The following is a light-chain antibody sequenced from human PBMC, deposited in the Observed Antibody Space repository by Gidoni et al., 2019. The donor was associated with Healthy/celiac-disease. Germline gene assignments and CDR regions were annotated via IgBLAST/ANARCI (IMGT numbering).Light chain of an antibody. CDR3: QQSYSTPPLT. V-gene: IGKV1-39*01. CDR1: QSISSY. CDR2: AAS. Sequence: IQTTQSPSSLSASVGDRVTITCRASQSISSYLNWYQQKPGKAPKLLIYAASSLQSGVPSRFSGSGSGTDFTLTISSLQPEDFATYYCQQSYSTPPLTFGGGTKVEIK. J-gene: IGKJ4*01.